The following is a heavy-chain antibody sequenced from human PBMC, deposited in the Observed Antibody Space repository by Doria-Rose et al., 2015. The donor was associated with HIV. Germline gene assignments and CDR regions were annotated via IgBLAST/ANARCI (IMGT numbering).Heavy chain of an antibody. CDR1: GVSLSSPGMG. V-gene: IGHV2-26*01. CDR3: ARIKSSRWYHKYYFDF. J-gene: IGHJ4*02. Sequence: QVQLVQSGPVLVKPTETLTLTCTVSGVSLSSPGMGVSWIRQPPGKTLEWLANIFSDDERSYKTSLESRFTISMHTSKSQVVLTMTDMDPVDTATYYCARIKSSRWYHKYYFDFWGQGTLVIVSA. D-gene: IGHD6-13*01. CDR2: IFSDDER.